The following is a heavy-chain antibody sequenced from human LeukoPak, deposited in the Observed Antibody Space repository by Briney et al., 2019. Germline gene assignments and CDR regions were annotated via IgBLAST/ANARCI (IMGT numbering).Heavy chain of an antibody. CDR3: ARDLGLKGPDWLDP. D-gene: IGHD1-14*01. Sequence: ASVKVSCTASVYSVTRYGVNWVRQAPGQGLGRVGWISTYDAKTNYAHNIQGRVTMGTDKSASTVYLELRSLTSDDTAVYYCARDLGLKGPDWLDPWGQGTLVTVSS. CDR1: VYSVTRYG. J-gene: IGHJ5*02. V-gene: IGHV1-18*01. CDR2: ISTYDAKT.